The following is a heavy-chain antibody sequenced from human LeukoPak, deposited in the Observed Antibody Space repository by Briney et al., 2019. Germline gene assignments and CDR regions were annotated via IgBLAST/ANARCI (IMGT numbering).Heavy chain of an antibody. V-gene: IGHV3-30*18. CDR3: AKDRETTSSGTFDS. CDR2: IAEDGSIE. Sequence: PGRSLRLSCAASGFTFSSYGMHCVRQAPGKGLEWVAFIAEDGSIEKYTDSVKGRFTISRDNSNNTLYLRMNSLRAEDTGVYYCAKDRETTSSGTFDSWGQGTLVTVSS. D-gene: IGHD1-1*01. CDR1: GFTFSSYG. J-gene: IGHJ5*01.